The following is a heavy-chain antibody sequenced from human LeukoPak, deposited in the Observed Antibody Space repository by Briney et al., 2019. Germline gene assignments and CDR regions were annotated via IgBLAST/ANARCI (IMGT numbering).Heavy chain of an antibody. CDR1: GITLSNYG. CDR2: ISGGGGGA. J-gene: IGHJ4*02. V-gene: IGHV3-23*01. Sequence: GGSLRLSCVVSGITLSNYGMSWVRQAPGKGLEWVSGISGGGGGANYADSVKGRFTVSRDNSRNTMYLQMNSLRAEDTAVYFCAKRGVEIRGLLVIGYHKETSYFDHWGQGVLVTVSS. CDR3: AKRGVEIRGLLVIGYHKETSYFDH. D-gene: IGHD3-10*01.